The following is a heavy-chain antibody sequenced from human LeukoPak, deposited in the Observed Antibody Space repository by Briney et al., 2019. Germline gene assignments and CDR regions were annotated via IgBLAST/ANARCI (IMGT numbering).Heavy chain of an antibody. V-gene: IGHV1-69*01. Sequence: ASVKVSCKASGGTFSTYAFIWVRQAPGQGLKWMGGIIPIFGITNYAQKFQGRVTITADESTSTAYMELSSLRSDDTAVYYCARDPADSGGSYWLDYWGQGTLVTVSS. CDR1: GGTFSTYA. D-gene: IGHD1-26*01. CDR2: IIPIFGIT. J-gene: IGHJ4*02. CDR3: ARDPADSGGSYWLDY.